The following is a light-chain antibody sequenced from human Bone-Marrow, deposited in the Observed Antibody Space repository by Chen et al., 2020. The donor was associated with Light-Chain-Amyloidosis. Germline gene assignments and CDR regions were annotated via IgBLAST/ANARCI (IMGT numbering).Light chain of an antibody. J-gene: IGKJ1*01. V-gene: IGKV3-20*01. Sequence: IVLTQSPGTLSLSPGETATLSCRASQNLHNNWVAWDQQRPGQAPRLLIFGASSRASDSPQRFSGSGSGTDFTLTISGLEPEDFAVYYCQQYGSSPRTFGQGTRVEIK. CDR2: GAS. CDR3: QQYGSSPRT. CDR1: QNLHNNW.